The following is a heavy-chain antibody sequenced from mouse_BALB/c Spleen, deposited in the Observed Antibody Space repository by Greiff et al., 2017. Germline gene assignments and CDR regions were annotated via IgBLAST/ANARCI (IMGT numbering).Heavy chain of an antibody. Sequence: VQLQQPGAELVKPGASVKLSCKASGYTFTSYWMHWVKQRPGQGLEWIGEIDPSDSYTNYNQKFKGKATLTVDKSSSTAYMQLSSLTSEDSAVYYCARGVRLPFRYAMDYWGQGTSVTVSS. D-gene: IGHD1-2*01. CDR3: ARGVRLPFRYAMDY. CDR1: GYTFTSYW. J-gene: IGHJ4*01. CDR2: IDPSDSYT. V-gene: IGHV1-69*02.